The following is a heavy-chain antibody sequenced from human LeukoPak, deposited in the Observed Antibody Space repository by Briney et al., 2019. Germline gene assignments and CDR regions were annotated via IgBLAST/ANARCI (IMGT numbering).Heavy chain of an antibody. CDR3: AREDTRRVSAFDI. V-gene: IGHV3-20*04. CDR2: IIWNGGRT. J-gene: IGHJ3*02. D-gene: IGHD5-18*01. CDR1: GVTFDDYG. Sequence: GGSLRLSCAAPGVTFDDYGMCWVRHAPGGGVEWVSGIIWNGGRTGYADSLKGRFTISRDNAKNSLYLQMNSLRAEDTALYYCAREDTRRVSAFDIWGQGTMVTVSS.